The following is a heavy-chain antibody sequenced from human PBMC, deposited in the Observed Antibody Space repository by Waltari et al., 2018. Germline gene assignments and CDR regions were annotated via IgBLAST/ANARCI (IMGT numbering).Heavy chain of an antibody. CDR3: AREGLWRGYCSGGSCPR. CDR1: GGSISSSSYY. D-gene: IGHD2-15*01. V-gene: IGHV4-39*07. Sequence: QLQLQESGPGLVKPSETLSLTCTVSGGSISSSSYYWGWIRPPPGKGLEWIGSIYYSGSTYYNPSLKSRVTISVDTSKNQFSLKLSSVTAADTAVYYCAREGLWRGYCSGGSCPRWGQGTLVTVSS. CDR2: IYYSGST. J-gene: IGHJ4*02.